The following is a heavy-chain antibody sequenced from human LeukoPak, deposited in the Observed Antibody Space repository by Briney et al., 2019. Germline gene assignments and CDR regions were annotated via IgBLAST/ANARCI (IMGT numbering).Heavy chain of an antibody. D-gene: IGHD3-22*01. CDR3: ARDGYYDSSGSGWAYYYYMDV. Sequence: GGSLRLSCAASGFTFSSYSMNWVRQAPGKGLEWVSSISSSSYIYYADSVRGRFTISRDNAKNSLDLQMNSLRAEDTAVYYCARDGYYDSSGSGWAYYYYMDVWGKGTTVTVSS. V-gene: IGHV3-21*01. CDR1: GFTFSSYS. CDR2: ISSSSYI. J-gene: IGHJ6*03.